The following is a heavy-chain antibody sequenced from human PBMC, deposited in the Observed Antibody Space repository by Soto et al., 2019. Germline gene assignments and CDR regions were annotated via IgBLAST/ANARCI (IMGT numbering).Heavy chain of an antibody. CDR1: GGSISSYY. D-gene: IGHD2-8*02. J-gene: IGHJ4*02. Sequence: SETLSLTCTVSGGSISSYYWSWIRQPPGKGLEWIGYIYYSGSTNYNPSLKSRVTISVDTSKNQFSLKLSSVTAADTAVYYCARDNAYFIGTGYSDFDYWGQGTLVTVSS. CDR2: IYYSGST. V-gene: IGHV4-59*01. CDR3: ARDNAYFIGTGYSDFDY.